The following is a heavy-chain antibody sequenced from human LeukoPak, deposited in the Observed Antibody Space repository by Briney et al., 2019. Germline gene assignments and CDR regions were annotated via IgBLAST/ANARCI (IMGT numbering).Heavy chain of an antibody. J-gene: IGHJ4*02. CDR1: GYTFTSYD. D-gene: IGHD3-9*01. CDR3: ARDHYDILTGYYKGFDY. V-gene: IGHV1-8*01. Sequence: GASVKVSCKASGYTFTSYDINWVRQATGQGLEWMGWMNPNSGNTGYAQKFQGRVTMTRDTSISTAYMELSRLRSDDTAVYYCARDHYDILTGYYKGFDYWGQGTLVTVSS. CDR2: MNPNSGNT.